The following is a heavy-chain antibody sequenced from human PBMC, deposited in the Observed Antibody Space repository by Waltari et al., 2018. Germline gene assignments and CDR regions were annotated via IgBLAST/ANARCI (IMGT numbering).Heavy chain of an antibody. CDR1: GYFINRGYH. J-gene: IGHJ5*01. CDR3: ARDVSAGLNWFDP. Sequence: QVQLQESGPGLVKPSETLSLTCAVSGYFINRGYHWGWVRQPPGKGLEWIWTIQRTGKTSYNPSLQSRVTISIDTSKNQFSLTVTSLTAADTAVYYCARDVSAGLNWFDPWSQGTLVTVSS. V-gene: IGHV4-38-2*02. CDR2: IQRTGKT. D-gene: IGHD6-25*01.